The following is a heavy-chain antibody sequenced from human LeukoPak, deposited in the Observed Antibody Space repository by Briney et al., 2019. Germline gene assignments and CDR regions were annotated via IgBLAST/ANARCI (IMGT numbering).Heavy chain of an antibody. J-gene: IGHJ4*02. D-gene: IGHD1-26*01. CDR3: TRGITSATTDY. CDR2: MNPNSGNT. CDR1: GYTFTSYD. V-gene: IGHV1-8*01. Sequence: ASVKVSCKASGYTFTSYDINWVRQATGQGLEWMGWMNPNSGNTGYAQKFQGRVTMTRDTSISTAYMELSRLTSDDTAVYYCTRGITSATTDYWGQGTLVTVSS.